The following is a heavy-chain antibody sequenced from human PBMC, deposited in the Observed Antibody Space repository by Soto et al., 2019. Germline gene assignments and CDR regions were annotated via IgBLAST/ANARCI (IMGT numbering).Heavy chain of an antibody. D-gene: IGHD5-12*01. Sequence: QVQLVQSGAEVKKPGSSVKVSCKASGGTFSSYTISWVRQAPGQGLEWMGRIIPILGIANYAQKFQGRVTITADKSTRTAYMELSSLRSEDTAVYYCASIVATNGGYFDLWGRGTLVTVSS. CDR2: IIPILGIA. CDR3: ASIVATNGGYFDL. J-gene: IGHJ2*01. V-gene: IGHV1-69*02. CDR1: GGTFSSYT.